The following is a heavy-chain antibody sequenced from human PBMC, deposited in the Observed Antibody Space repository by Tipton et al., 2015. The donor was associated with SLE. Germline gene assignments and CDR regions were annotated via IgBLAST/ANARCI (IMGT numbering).Heavy chain of an antibody. CDR3: ARQDGSSEFDY. V-gene: IGHV5-51*01. D-gene: IGHD6-13*01. Sequence: QLVQSGAEAKKPGDSLKISCSGSGYSFANSWLGWVRHVPGKGLEWMGVIYPGDSDTIYNPSFQGQVTLSVDRSTNTAFLQWASLKASDTGFYYCARQDGSSEFDYWGQGTLVTVSS. CDR1: GYSFANSW. J-gene: IGHJ4*02. CDR2: IYPGDSDT.